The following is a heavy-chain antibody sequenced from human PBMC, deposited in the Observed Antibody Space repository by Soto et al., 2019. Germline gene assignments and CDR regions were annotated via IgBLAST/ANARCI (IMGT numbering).Heavy chain of an antibody. V-gene: IGHV1-18*01. CDR1: GYTFTSYG. CDR3: AEEPRLTSYDRFPY. D-gene: IGHD3-22*01. CDR2: ISAYNGNT. Sequence: ASVKVSCKASGYTFTSYGISWVRQAPGQGLEWMGWISAYNGNTNYAQKLQGRVTMTTDTSTSTAYMELRSLRSDDTAVYYCAEEPRLTSYDRFPYWGQGTLVTVSS. J-gene: IGHJ4*02.